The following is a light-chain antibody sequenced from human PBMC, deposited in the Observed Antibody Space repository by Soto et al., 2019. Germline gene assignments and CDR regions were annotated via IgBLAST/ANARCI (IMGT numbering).Light chain of an antibody. Sequence: DSRLTQSPASLSASVGDRVSITCRAGQSTSSYLHWYQQKPGKAPNLLIYHTYTLQDGVPSRFSGDRSGSDFSLTISSVQPEDFATYYCQQTYSTPITFGQGTRLEIK. V-gene: IGKV1-39*01. CDR3: QQTYSTPIT. J-gene: IGKJ5*01. CDR1: QSTSSY. CDR2: HTY.